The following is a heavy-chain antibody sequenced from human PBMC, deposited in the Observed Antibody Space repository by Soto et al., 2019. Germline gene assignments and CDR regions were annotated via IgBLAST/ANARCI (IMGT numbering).Heavy chain of an antibody. CDR3: ASPLGYCSGGSCYPTGGYYYYMDV. CDR2: IIPILGIA. J-gene: IGHJ6*03. V-gene: IGHV1-69*02. D-gene: IGHD2-15*01. CDR1: GGTFSSYT. Sequence: SVKVSCKASGGTFSSYTISWVRQAPGQGLEWMGRIIPILGIANYAQKFQGRVTITADKSTSTAYMELSSLRSEDTAVYYCASPLGYCSGGSCYPTGGYYYYMDVWGKGTTVTVSS.